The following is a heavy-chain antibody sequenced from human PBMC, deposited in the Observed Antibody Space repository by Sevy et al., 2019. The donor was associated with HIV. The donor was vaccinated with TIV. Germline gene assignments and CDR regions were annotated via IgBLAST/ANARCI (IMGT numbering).Heavy chain of an antibody. CDR2: IIPIFGTT. Sequence: ASVKVSCKASGGTFSSYALSWVRQAPGQGLEWMGGIIPIFGTTNLAQTFQGRVTITADESRSTAYMELRSLRSADTAVYYCARTPLLSIPGTTDVYFDNWGQGTLVTVSS. V-gene: IGHV1-69*13. D-gene: IGHD1-7*01. CDR1: GGTFSSYA. J-gene: IGHJ4*02. CDR3: ARTPLLSIPGTTDVYFDN.